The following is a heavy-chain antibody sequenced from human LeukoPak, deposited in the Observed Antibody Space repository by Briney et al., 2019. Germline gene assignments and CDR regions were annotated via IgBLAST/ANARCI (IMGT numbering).Heavy chain of an antibody. CDR2: IDWDDDK. V-gene: IGHV2-70*11. J-gene: IGHJ4*02. CDR3: ARHYYDSSGYSFDY. Sequence: SGPTLVNPTQTLTLTCTFSGFSLSTSGMCVSWIRQPPGKALEWLVRIDWDDDKYYSTSLKTRLTISKDTSKNQVVLTMTNMDPVNTATYYCARHYYDSSGYSFDYWGQGTLVTVSS. CDR1: GFSLSTSGMC. D-gene: IGHD3-22*01.